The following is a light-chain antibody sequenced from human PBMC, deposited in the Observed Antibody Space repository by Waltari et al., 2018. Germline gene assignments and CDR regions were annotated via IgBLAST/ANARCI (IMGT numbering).Light chain of an antibody. V-gene: IGLV2-14*01. Sequence: QSALTPPASVSGSPGQSITISCPGTNSDVGAYHSFPCYQQHPGKAPKLMISAVSNRPSGVSDRFSGSKSGNTASLTISGLQAEDEADYYCSSYTASSTREVFGTGTRVTVL. CDR3: SSYTASSTREV. CDR1: NSDVGAYHS. CDR2: AVS. J-gene: IGLJ1*01.